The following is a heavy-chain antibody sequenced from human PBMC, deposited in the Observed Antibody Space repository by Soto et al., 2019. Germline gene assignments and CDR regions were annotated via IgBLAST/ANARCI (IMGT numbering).Heavy chain of an antibody. D-gene: IGHD6-6*01. CDR3: AREEGFSSSSYYYED. CDR1: GYTFITST. Sequence: QVQLVQSGAEVKKPGASVKVSCKTSGYTFITSTIHWLRQAPGQRLEWMGWINPGTGNTKFSQTFQGRVTLTRDTSASTAYLELRSLTSEDTAVFYCAREEGFSSSSYYYEDWGQGTLVTVSS. CDR2: INPGTGNT. J-gene: IGHJ4*02. V-gene: IGHV1-3*01.